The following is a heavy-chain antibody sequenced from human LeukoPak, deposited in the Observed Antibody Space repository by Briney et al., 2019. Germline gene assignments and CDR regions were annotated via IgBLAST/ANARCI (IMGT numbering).Heavy chain of an antibody. CDR2: IYYSGST. CDR1: GGSISSHY. D-gene: IGHD7-27*01. J-gene: IGHJ4*02. V-gene: IGHV4-59*11. Sequence: SETLSLTCTVSGGSISSHYWSWIRQPPGKALEWMGYIYYSGSTNYNPSLKSRVTISVDTSKNQFSLKLSSVTAADTAVYYCARAITGDSLFDYWGQGTLVTVSS. CDR3: ARAITGDSLFDY.